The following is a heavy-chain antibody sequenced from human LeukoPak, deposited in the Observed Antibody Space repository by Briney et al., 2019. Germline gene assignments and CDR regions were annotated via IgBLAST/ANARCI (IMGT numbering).Heavy chain of an antibody. Sequence: ASVKVSCKASGYTLTSYGISWGRQAPGQGHEWMGWINTYNGNTDYAQKLQGRVTMTTDTSTSTAYMELRSLRSDDTAVYYCARDARYYYDSSGYYARGEADYWGQGTLVTVSS. J-gene: IGHJ4*02. CDR2: INTYNGNT. CDR3: ARDARYYYDSSGYYARGEADY. D-gene: IGHD3-22*01. V-gene: IGHV1-18*01. CDR1: GYTLTSYG.